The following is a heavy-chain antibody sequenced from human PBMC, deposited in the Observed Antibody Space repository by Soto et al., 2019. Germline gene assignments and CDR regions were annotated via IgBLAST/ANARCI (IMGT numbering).Heavy chain of an antibody. CDR1: EFSFSDQY. D-gene: IGHD2-2*01. J-gene: IGHJ4*02. V-gene: IGHV3-72*01. CDR3: GRCTSTSCHLGSDY. CDR2: SRNRVNNLST. Sequence: GGSLRLSCTVSAVSEFSFSDQYMDWVRQAPGKGLEWVGRSRNRVNNLSTAYAASVQGRFTISRDESKNTVYLQMNSLRAADTAVYYCGRCTSTSCHLGSDYWGQGTLVTVSS.